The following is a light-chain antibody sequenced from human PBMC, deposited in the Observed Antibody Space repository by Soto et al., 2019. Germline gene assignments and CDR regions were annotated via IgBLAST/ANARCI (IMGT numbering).Light chain of an antibody. V-gene: IGKV3-11*01. Sequence: EIVLTQSPATLSLSPGERATLSCRASQSVSSYLAWYQQKPGQAPRLLIYDASNRATGIPARFSGSGSGTYFTLTISSLEPEDFAFYYCQQRSNWITFGQGTRLEIK. CDR1: QSVSSY. J-gene: IGKJ5*01. CDR2: DAS. CDR3: QQRSNWIT.